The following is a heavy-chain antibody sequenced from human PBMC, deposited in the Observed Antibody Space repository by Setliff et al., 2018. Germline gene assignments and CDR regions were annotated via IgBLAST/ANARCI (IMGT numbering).Heavy chain of an antibody. CDR3: ARRATYYNFWSGYYDY. CDR1: GYTFSGYY. D-gene: IGHD3-3*01. V-gene: IGHV1-8*03. CDR2: MNPNSGNT. Sequence: GASVKVSCKASGYTFSGYYMHWVRQAPGQGLEWMGWMNPNSGNTGYAQKFQGRVTITRNTSISTAYMELSSLRSEDTAVYYCARRATYYNFWSGYYDYWGQGTLDTVSS. J-gene: IGHJ4*02.